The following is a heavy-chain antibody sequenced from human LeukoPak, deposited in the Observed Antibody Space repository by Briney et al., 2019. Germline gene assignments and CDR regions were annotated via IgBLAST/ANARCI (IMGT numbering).Heavy chain of an antibody. J-gene: IGHJ6*02. D-gene: IGHD2-2*01. CDR2: INHSGST. CDR3: ARGAARYCSSTSCYYYYGMDV. V-gene: IGHV4-34*01. CDR1: GGSFSGYY. Sequence: KPSETLSLTCAVYGGSFSGYYWIWIRQPPGKGLEWIGEINHSGSTNYNPSLKSRVTISVDTSKNQFSLKLSSVTAADTAVYYCARGAARYCSSTSCYYYYGMDVWGRGTTVTVSS.